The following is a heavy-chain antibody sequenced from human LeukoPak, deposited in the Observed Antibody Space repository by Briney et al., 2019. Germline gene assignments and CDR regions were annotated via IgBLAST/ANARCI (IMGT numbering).Heavy chain of an antibody. Sequence: ASVKVSCTASGYTFTGYYMHWVRQAPGQGLEWMGWINPNSGGTNYAQKFQGRVTMTRDTSISTAYMELSRLRSDDTAVYYCARDFGIGSGPACFDYWGQGTLVTVSS. CDR2: INPNSGGT. V-gene: IGHV1-2*02. CDR3: ARDFGIGSGPACFDY. CDR1: GYTFTGYY. J-gene: IGHJ4*02. D-gene: IGHD2-15*01.